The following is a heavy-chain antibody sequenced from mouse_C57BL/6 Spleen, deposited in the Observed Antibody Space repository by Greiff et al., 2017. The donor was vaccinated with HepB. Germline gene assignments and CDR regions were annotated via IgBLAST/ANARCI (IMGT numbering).Heavy chain of an antibody. CDR1: GFNIKDDY. Sequence: VQLKQSGAELVRPGASVKLSCTASGFNIKDDYMHWVKQRPEQGLEWIGWIDPENGDTEYASKFQGKATITADTSSNTAYLQLSSLTSEDTAVYYCTMSNYYAMDYWGQGTSVTVSS. V-gene: IGHV14-4*01. CDR3: TMSNYYAMDY. J-gene: IGHJ4*01. CDR2: IDPENGDT.